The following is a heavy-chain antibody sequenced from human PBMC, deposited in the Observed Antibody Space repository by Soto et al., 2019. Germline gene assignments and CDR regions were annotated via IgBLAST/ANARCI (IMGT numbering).Heavy chain of an antibody. CDR2: IYYSGST. D-gene: IGHD3-10*01. Sequence: SETLSLTCTVSGGSITSGYWSWIRQPPGMGLEWIGHIYYSGSTKYNPSLRSRVTMSVDTSKNQFSLNLSSVTAADTAVYFCANLVRGVVGYYFDYWGQGTQVTVSS. CDR3: ANLVRGVVGYYFDY. CDR1: GGSITSGY. J-gene: IGHJ4*02. V-gene: IGHV4-59*08.